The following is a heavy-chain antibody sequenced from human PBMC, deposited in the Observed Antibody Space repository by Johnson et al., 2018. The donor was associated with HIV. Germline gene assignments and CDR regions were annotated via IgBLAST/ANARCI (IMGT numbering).Heavy chain of an antibody. Sequence: QMQLVESGGGVVQPGRSLRLSCAASGFTFSSYAMHWVRQAPGKGLEWVAVISYDGSNKYYADSVKGRFTISRDNSKNTLYLQMNSLRAEDTAVYYCAKALNYCTGGVCDAFDIWGQGTMVTVSS. V-gene: IGHV3-30*04. D-gene: IGHD2-8*02. CDR1: GFTFSSYA. J-gene: IGHJ3*02. CDR2: ISYDGSNK. CDR3: AKALNYCTGGVCDAFDI.